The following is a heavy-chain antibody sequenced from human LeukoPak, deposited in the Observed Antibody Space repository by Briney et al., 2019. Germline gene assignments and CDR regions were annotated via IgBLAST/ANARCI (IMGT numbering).Heavy chain of an antibody. CDR3: ARSEQQLAYDAFNI. CDR2: INCNSGGT. Sequence: ASVTDSCKASGYTFTAYYVHWVRQAPGQGLEWMGWINCNSGGTNYAQIFQGRVTMTRDTSISTAYMELSRLRSDDTAVYYCARSEQQLAYDAFNIWRQGTMVTVSS. CDR1: GYTFTAYY. V-gene: IGHV1-2*02. J-gene: IGHJ3*02. D-gene: IGHD6-13*01.